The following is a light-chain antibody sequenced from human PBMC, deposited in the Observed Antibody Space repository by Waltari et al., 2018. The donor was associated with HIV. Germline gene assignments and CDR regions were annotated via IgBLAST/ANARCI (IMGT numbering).Light chain of an antibody. CDR1: NSNIGTNH. CDR2: DNN. Sequence: QSVLTQPPSVSAAPGQKVTISCSGSNSNIGTNHVFWYQQLPGTAPKLLSYDNNKRPSGIPDRFSASKSGTSATLGITGLQTGDEAEYYCGTWDSSLNPGGVFGGGTKLTVL. V-gene: IGLV1-51*01. J-gene: IGLJ3*02. CDR3: GTWDSSLNPGGV.